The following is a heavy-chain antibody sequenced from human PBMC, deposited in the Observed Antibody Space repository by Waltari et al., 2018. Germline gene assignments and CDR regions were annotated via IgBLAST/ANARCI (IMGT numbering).Heavy chain of an antibody. D-gene: IGHD4-4*01. J-gene: IGHJ5*02. Sequence: EVQLVQSGAEVKKPGATVKISCKASGYPFTDYYIHWVQQAPGKGLEWMGRVDPADSETIYAEKFQGRVTITADTSTDTAYMELSSLRSEDTAVYYCATVLTTVPTYWFDPWGQGTLVTVSS. CDR3: ATVLTTVPTYWFDP. CDR2: VDPADSET. V-gene: IGHV1-69-2*01. CDR1: GYPFTDYY.